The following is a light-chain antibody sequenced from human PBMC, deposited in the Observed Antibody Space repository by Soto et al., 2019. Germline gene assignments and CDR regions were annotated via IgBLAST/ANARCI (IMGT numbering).Light chain of an antibody. CDR3: QPVKKYPGT. CDR1: HAVPNN. Sequence: DIHLTQSPSFLSAFVGDRVTITCRPSHAVPNNIAWYQQKPGQPPRLLIYDESMLASGTPARFSGRRSRTESTLTNDRLPPVDFATYYLQPVKKYPGTFGGGDKV. CDR2: DES. J-gene: IGKJ4*01. V-gene: IGKV1-9*01.